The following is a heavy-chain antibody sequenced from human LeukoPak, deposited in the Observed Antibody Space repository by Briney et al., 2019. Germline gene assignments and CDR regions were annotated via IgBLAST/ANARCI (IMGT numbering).Heavy chain of an antibody. J-gene: IGHJ6*02. CDR2: MYPGDSDT. CDR3: TAARHYYAVDV. V-gene: IGHV5-51*01. CDR1: GYSFPTYW. Sequence: GESLKISCKGSGYSFPTYWIGWVSQMPGKGLEWVGIMYPGDSDTRYSPSFQGQVTISADKSISTVYLQWSSLKASDTAIYYCTAARHYYAVDVWGQGTTVTVSS. D-gene: IGHD6-6*01.